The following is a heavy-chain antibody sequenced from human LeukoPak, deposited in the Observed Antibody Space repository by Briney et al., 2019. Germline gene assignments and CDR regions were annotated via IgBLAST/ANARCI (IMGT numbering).Heavy chain of an antibody. Sequence: GGSLRLSCAASGFTFDDHAMHWVRQAPGKGLEWVSGISWNSGSIGYADSVKGRFTISRDNAKNSLYLQMNSLRAEDTALYYCAKEGVAATYNYWGQGTLVTVSS. CDR3: AKEGVAATYNY. D-gene: IGHD2-15*01. CDR1: GFTFDDHA. V-gene: IGHV3-9*01. J-gene: IGHJ4*02. CDR2: ISWNSGSI.